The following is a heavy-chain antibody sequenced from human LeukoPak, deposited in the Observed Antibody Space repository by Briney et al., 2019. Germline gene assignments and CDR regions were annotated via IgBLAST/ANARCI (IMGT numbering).Heavy chain of an antibody. V-gene: IGHV3-23*01. CDR3: AKEAGDCSGGSCYWDY. D-gene: IGHD2-15*01. J-gene: IGHJ4*02. CDR1: GFTFSSYA. CDR2: ISGSGGST. Sequence: PGGSLRLSCAASGFTFSSYAMSWVRQAPGKGLEWVSAISGSGGSTYYAGSVKGRFTISRDNSKNTLYLQMNSLRAEDTAVYYCAKEAGDCSGGSCYWDYWGQGTLVTVSS.